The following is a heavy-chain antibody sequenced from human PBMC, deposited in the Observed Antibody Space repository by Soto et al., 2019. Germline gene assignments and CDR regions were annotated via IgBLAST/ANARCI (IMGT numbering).Heavy chain of an antibody. CDR3: ASDYSGYSADQEYSGMEV. CDR2: LYYSRST. J-gene: IGHJ6*02. V-gene: IGHV4-39*02. D-gene: IGHD3-22*01. Sequence: SETLSLTCTVSGGSISSTGYYWNWLRQPPGKGLEWIGKLYYSRSTHYNPSLKSRVTISADTSKSHFFLKLNAVTAAASAVYYCASDYSGYSADQEYSGMEVWGQGTTVTVSS. CDR1: GGSISSTGYY.